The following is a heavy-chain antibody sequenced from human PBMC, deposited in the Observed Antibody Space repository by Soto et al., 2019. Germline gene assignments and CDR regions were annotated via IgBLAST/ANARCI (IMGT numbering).Heavy chain of an antibody. CDR2: ISGYNGNT. CDR1: GYTFSTYG. Sequence: QVHLVQSGVEVKKPGASVKVSCKASGYTFSTYGISWVRQAPGQGLEWMGWISGYNGNTNYAQNFQGRITMTTDTSTSTANMELRSLGSDDTAMYYCARDLFGEDGSGYFDYWGQGTLVTASS. J-gene: IGHJ4*02. CDR3: ARDLFGEDGSGYFDY. D-gene: IGHD3-10*01. V-gene: IGHV1-18*01.